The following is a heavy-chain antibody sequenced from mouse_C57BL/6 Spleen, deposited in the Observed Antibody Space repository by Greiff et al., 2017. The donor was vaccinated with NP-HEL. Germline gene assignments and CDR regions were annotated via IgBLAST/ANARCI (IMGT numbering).Heavy chain of an antibody. CDR2: IWRGGST. CDR3: AKSSTGTGAMDY. Sequence: VMLVESGPGLVQPSQSLSITCTVSGFSLTSYGVHWVRQSPGKGLEWLGVIWRGGSTDYNAAFMSRLSITKDNSKSQVFFKMNSLQADDTAIYYCAKSSTGTGAMDYWGQGTSVTVSS. J-gene: IGHJ4*01. V-gene: IGHV2-5*01. D-gene: IGHD4-1*01. CDR1: GFSLTSYG.